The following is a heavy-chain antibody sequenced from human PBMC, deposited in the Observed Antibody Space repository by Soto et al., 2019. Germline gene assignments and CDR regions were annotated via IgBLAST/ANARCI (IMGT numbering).Heavy chain of an antibody. CDR2: INAGNGNT. V-gene: IGHV1-3*05. CDR3: ARGSGYYYWDDY. Sequence: QVQLVQSGAEEKKPGASVKVSCKASGYTFTSYAMHWVRQAPGQRLEWMGWINAGNGNTKYSQKLQGRVTITRDTSASTAYMELSSLRSEDKAVYYFARGSGYYYWDDYWGQGTLVTVSS. D-gene: IGHD3-22*01. CDR1: GYTFTSYA. J-gene: IGHJ4*02.